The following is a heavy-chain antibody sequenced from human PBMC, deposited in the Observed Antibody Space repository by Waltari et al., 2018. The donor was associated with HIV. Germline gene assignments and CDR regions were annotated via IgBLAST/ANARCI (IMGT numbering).Heavy chain of an antibody. CDR2: ISSSSTTI. J-gene: IGHJ3*02. Sequence: VGSGGGFGQAGGALRILRGGPGFNFHTFWMKWVRQAPGKGLEWVSYISSSSTTIYYADSVKGRFTISRDNAKNLLYLQMNSLRAEDTAVYYCARDKAVIQPDAFDIWGQGTMVTVSS. D-gene: IGHD2-21*01. V-gene: IGHV3-48*04. CDR3: ARDKAVIQPDAFDI. CDR1: GFNFHTFW.